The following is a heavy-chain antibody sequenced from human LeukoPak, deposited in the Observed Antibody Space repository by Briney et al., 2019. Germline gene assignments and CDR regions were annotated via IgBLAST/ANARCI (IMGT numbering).Heavy chain of an antibody. V-gene: IGHV4-38-2*02. CDR3: ARGLGGEWDTAMDY. CDR1: GYSISSGYY. Sequence: SETLSLACTVSGYSISSGYYWGWIRQPPGEGLEWIGSIYHSGSTYYNPSLKGRVTISVDTSKNQFSLKLSSVTAADTAVYYCARGLGGEWDTAMDYWGQGTLVTVSS. J-gene: IGHJ4*02. D-gene: IGHD5-18*01. CDR2: IYHSGST.